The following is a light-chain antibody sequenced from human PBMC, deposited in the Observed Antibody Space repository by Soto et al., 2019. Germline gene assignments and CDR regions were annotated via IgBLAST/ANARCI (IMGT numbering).Light chain of an antibody. V-gene: IGLV1-44*01. Sequence: QLVLTQPPSASGTPGQRVTISCSGSSSNIGSNTVNWYQQLPGTAPKLLIFNNNQRPSGVPDRFSGSKSATSASLAISGLQSEDEADYYCTTWDDSLNGWVFGGGTQLTVL. CDR2: NNN. CDR1: SSNIGSNT. CDR3: TTWDDSLNGWV. J-gene: IGLJ3*02.